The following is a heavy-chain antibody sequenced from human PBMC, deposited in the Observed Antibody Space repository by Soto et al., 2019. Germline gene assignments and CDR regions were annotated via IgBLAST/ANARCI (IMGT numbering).Heavy chain of an antibody. CDR2: IYPADSDT. J-gene: IGHJ4*02. D-gene: IGHD1-1*01. Sequence: EVQLVQSGAEVKKPGESLKISCKASGYNFTSYWIGWVRQMPGKGLELMGVIYPADSDTRYRPPFKGQVTFSVDKSPTTAYVQWNRLKTSGTARFYCARRRAWNGAFGFWGLGRVVTVSS. CDR1: GYNFTSYW. V-gene: IGHV5-51*03. CDR3: ARRRAWNGAFGF.